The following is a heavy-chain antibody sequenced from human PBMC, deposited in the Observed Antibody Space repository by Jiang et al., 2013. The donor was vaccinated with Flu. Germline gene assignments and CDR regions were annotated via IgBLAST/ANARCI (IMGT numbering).Heavy chain of an antibody. CDR3: AREKGTYYDFWSGYPTDY. V-gene: IGHV1-18*01. D-gene: IGHD3-3*01. Sequence: EWMGWISAYNGNTNYAQKLQGRVTMTTDTSTSTAYMELRSLRSDDTAVYYCAREKGTYYDFWSGYPTDYWGQGTLVTVSS. J-gene: IGHJ4*02. CDR2: ISAYNGNT.